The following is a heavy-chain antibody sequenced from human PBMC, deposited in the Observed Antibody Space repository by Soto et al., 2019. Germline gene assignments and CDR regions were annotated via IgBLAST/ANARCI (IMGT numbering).Heavy chain of an antibody. CDR3: ARGRGYSYGLDP. D-gene: IGHD5-18*01. CDR2: ISYSGTT. CDR1: GDSICSSSNY. Sequence: SATLSLTCTVAGDSICSSSNYCTWFRQPPGEGLEWIGFISYSGTTSYSPSLKSRVAISLDTSKNQFSLSLSSVTATDTAVYYCARGRGYSYGLDPWGQGTLVTVS. J-gene: IGHJ5*02. V-gene: IGHV4-30-4*01.